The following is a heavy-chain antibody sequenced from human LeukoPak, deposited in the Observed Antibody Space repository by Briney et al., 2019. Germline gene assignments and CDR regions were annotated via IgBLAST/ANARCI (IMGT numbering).Heavy chain of an antibody. J-gene: IGHJ4*02. D-gene: IGHD3/OR15-3a*01. CDR2: ISSSSSYI. CDR1: GFTFSSYS. V-gene: IGHV3-21*01. Sequence: GGSLRLSCAASGFTFSSYSMNWVRQAPGKGLEWVSSISSSSSYIYYADSVKGRFTISRDNAKNSLYLQMNSLRAEDTAAYYCAKFGLRAFDYWGQGTLVTVSS. CDR3: AKFGLRAFDY.